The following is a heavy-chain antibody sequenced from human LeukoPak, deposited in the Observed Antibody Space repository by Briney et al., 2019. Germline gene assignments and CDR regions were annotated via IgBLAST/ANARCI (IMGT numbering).Heavy chain of an antibody. CDR3: ARAHYYGSGSYYLAPFIGYNYGMDV. J-gene: IGHJ6*02. D-gene: IGHD3-10*01. CDR1: EFTFSRFA. CDR2: MSYDGNYK. V-gene: IGHV3-30*04. Sequence: GGSLRLSCAAFEFTFSRFAMHWVRQAPGKGLEWVAVMSYDGNYKYYRDSVKGRFTISRDNSENTLFLQMNSLTTEDTAVYYCARAHYYGSGSYYLAPFIGYNYGMDVWGQGTTVTVSS.